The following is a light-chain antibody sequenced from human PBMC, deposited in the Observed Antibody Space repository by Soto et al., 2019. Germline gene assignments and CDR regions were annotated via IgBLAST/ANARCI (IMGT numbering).Light chain of an antibody. J-gene: IGKJ2*01. Sequence: EIVMTQSPATLSVSPGERATLSCRASQSVSSNLAWYQQKPGQAPRLLIYGASTRATGIPVRFSGSGSGTEFTLTISSLQSEDFAVYYCQQYNNWPQTFGKGTKLEIK. CDR3: QQYNNWPQT. CDR2: GAS. CDR1: QSVSSN. V-gene: IGKV3-15*01.